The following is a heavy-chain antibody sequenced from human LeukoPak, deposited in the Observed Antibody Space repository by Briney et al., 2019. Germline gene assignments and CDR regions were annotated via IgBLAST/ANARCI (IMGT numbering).Heavy chain of an antibody. Sequence: SETLFLTCTVSGGSISRYYWSWIRQPPGKGLEWIGYVYYSGSTNYNPSLKSRVTISVDTSKNQFSLKLNSVTAADTAVYYCAREGTSGDFDYWGQGTLVTVSS. D-gene: IGHD2-2*01. CDR2: VYYSGST. J-gene: IGHJ4*02. CDR1: GGSISRYY. CDR3: AREGTSGDFDY. V-gene: IGHV4-59*01.